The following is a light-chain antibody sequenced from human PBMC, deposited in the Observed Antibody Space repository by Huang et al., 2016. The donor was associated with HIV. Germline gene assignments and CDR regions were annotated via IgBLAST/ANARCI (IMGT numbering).Light chain of an antibody. J-gene: IGKJ4*01. CDR1: LFVGTQ. V-gene: IGKV3-11*01. Sequence: EIDLTQSPAILSLSPGERATLSCRASLFVGTQLAWYHQKPGQPPRLLISGAVNRATDMPARFSGSGSGTDFTLTITSVEPDDFGIYYCQHRSSWPDTFGGGTRVEVK. CDR3: QHRSSWPDT. CDR2: GAV.